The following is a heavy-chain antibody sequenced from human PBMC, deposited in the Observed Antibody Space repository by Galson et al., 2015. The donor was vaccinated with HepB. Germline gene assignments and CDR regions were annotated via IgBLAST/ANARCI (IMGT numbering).Heavy chain of an antibody. Sequence: SLRLSCAASGFTVSSNYMSWVRQAPGKGLEWVSVIYSGGSTYYADSVKGRFTISRDNSKNTLYLQMNSLRAEDTAVYYCARDIGGYGSPHYFDYWGQGTLVTVSS. V-gene: IGHV3-66*02. CDR3: ARDIGGYGSPHYFDY. J-gene: IGHJ4*02. CDR1: GFTVSSNY. CDR2: IYSGGST. D-gene: IGHD5-12*01.